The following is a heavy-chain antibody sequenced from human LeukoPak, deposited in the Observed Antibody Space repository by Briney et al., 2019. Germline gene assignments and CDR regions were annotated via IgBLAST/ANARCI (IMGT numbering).Heavy chain of an antibody. CDR3: ARGFRWARSGRPKTSDY. V-gene: IGHV4-39*01. D-gene: IGHD2-15*01. Sequence: SETLSLTCTVSGGSISSSSYYWGWIRQPPGKGLEWIGSIYYSGSTYYNPSLKSRVTISVDTSKNQFSLKLSSVTAADTAVYYCARGFRWARSGRPKTSDYWGQGTLVTVSS. J-gene: IGHJ4*02. CDR1: GGSISSSSYY. CDR2: IYYSGST.